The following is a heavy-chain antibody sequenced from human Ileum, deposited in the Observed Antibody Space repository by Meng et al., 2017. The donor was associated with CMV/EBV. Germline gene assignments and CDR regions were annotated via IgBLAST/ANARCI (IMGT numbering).Heavy chain of an antibody. V-gene: IGHV4-30-4*08. D-gene: IGHD6-13*01. CDR1: GGSIISLDYY. CDR3: ARRSSGLFDY. Sequence: VQLHESGPDQVKPAHTVSVTCTGAGGSIISLDYYLPWILQPPGKCLEWIGYIYYSGTTYYNPSLKSLVSISVDTSRNQFSLQLSSVTAADTAVYYCARRSSGLFDYWGQGILVTVSS. CDR2: IYYSGTT. J-gene: IGHJ4*02.